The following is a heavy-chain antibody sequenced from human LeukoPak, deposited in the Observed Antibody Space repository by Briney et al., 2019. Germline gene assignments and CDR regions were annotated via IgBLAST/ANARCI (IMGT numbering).Heavy chain of an antibody. CDR2: IYSSGSA. J-gene: IGHJ5*02. D-gene: IGHD6-19*01. CDR1: GGSIINHY. V-gene: IGHV4-4*07. CDR3: ARDVRYASGWSTPES. Sequence: PSETLSLTCTVSGGSIINHYRSWVRQPAGKGLEWIGRIYSSGSANYSPSLKSRVSMSIDTSNNHSSLNLTSVTAADTALYFCARDVRYASGWSTPESWGQGTLVTVSA.